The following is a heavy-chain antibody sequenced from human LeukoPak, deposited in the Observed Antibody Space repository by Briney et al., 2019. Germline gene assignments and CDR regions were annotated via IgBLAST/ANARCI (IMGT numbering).Heavy chain of an antibody. Sequence: GGSLRLSCPGSGFTFSSAWMTWVRQIPGKGLEWVGHIKGRTDGGTTDYAAPVKGRFTISRDDSKNTVYLQMNSLKTEDSAVYFCATEFYSNGYNFWGQGTLVIVSS. J-gene: IGHJ4*02. CDR1: GFTFSSAW. CDR3: ATEFYSNGYNF. CDR2: IKGRTDGGTT. D-gene: IGHD5-24*01. V-gene: IGHV3-15*01.